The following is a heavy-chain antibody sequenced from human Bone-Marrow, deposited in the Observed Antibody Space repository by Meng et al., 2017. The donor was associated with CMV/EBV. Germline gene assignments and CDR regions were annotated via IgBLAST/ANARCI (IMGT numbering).Heavy chain of an antibody. CDR2: INSDGSIK. D-gene: IGHD3-9*01. J-gene: IGHJ4*02. Sequence: GGSLRLSCAASGFTFSSYWMHWLRQAPEKGLMWVSRINSDGSIKAYADSVKGRFTTSRDNAKNTLYLQMNSLTAEDTAVYYCTRDFDLPGGFWGQGALVTVSS. V-gene: IGHV3-74*01. CDR3: TRDFDLPGGF. CDR1: GFTFSSYW.